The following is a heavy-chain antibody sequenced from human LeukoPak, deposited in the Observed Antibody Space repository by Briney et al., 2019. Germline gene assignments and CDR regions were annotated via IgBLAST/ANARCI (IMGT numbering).Heavy chain of an antibody. CDR1: GSSITTYTH. CDR2: IHHTGNT. Sequence: PSETLSLTCTVSGSSITTYTHWGWIRQSPGKGLEWIASIHHTGNTYYNPSLKSRVTISVDTSKNQFSLKLSSVTAADTAVYYCARDGNYGDLGYWGQGTLVTVSS. D-gene: IGHD4-17*01. V-gene: IGHV4-38-2*02. J-gene: IGHJ4*02. CDR3: ARDGNYGDLGY.